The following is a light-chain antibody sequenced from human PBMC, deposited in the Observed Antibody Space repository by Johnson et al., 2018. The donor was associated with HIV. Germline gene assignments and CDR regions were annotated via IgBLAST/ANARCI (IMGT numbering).Light chain of an antibody. J-gene: IGLJ1*01. Sequence: QSVLTQPPSVSAAPGQKVIISCSGSSSNIGNNYVSWYQQLPGTAPKLLIYDNNKRPSGIPDRFSGSKSGTSATLGITGLQTGDEADYYCGTWDSSWGVFGTGTKVTVL. CDR3: GTWDSSWGV. CDR1: SSNIGNNY. V-gene: IGLV1-51*01. CDR2: DNN.